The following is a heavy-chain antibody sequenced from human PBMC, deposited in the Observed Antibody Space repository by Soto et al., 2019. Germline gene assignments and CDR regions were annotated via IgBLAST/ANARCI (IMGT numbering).Heavy chain of an antibody. J-gene: IGHJ4*02. CDR2: IIPIFGTP. CDR3: AGRCDGTNCLAHFDY. CDR1: GGTFNNYV. Sequence: QVQLVQSGAEVKKPGSSVKVSCRASGGTFNNYVINWVRQAPGQGLEWVAGIIPIFGTPNYAQKFQGRVMITADKSTSTAYMELNSLRSEDTAVYYCAGRCDGTNCLAHFDYWGQGTLVTVSS. D-gene: IGHD2-2*01. V-gene: IGHV1-69*06.